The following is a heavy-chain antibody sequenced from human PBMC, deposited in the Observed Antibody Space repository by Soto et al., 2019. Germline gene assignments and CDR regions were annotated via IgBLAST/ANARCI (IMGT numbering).Heavy chain of an antibody. V-gene: IGHV4-61*01. CDR2: IYYSGNT. J-gene: IGHJ4*02. CDR1: GGSVSSGTYY. D-gene: IGHD1-26*01. CDR3: ARESGRRWLLSNYFDY. Sequence: PSETLSLTCTVSGGSVSSGTYYWNWIRQPPGKGLEWIGYIYYSGNTNYNPSLKSRVTISVDTSKNQFSLKMSSVTAADTAVYYCARESGRRWLLSNYFDYWGRGTQVTVSS.